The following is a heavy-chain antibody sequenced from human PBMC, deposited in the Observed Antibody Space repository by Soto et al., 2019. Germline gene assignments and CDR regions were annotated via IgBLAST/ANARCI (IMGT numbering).Heavy chain of an antibody. Sequence: GASVKVSCKASGSTFAISAMQWVRQARGQRLEWIGWIVVGSGNTNYAQKFQERVTITRDMSTSTAYMELSSLRSEDTAVYYFAADLRRHYDILTGPWGQGTLVTVSS. D-gene: IGHD3-9*01. CDR3: AADLRRHYDILTGP. CDR2: IVVGSGNT. J-gene: IGHJ5*02. CDR1: GSTFAISA. V-gene: IGHV1-58*02.